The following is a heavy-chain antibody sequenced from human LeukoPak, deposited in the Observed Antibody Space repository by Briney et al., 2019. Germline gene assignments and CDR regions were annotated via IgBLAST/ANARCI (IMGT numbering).Heavy chain of an antibody. V-gene: IGHV4-31*03. D-gene: IGHD6-25*01. Sequence: SETLSLTCTVSAGSVSSGDYYCTWIRQLPGKGLEWIGYIYHSGSTYYNPSLRSRVTMSVDTSQNQFSPRLTSVTTADTAVYYCARKGRGYYYFLCGDQGTLITASS. J-gene: IGHJ4*02. CDR2: IYHSGST. CDR1: AGSVSSGDYY. CDR3: ARKGRGYYYFLC.